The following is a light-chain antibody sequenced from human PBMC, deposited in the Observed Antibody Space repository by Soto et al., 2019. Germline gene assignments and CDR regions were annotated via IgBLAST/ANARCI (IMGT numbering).Light chain of an antibody. CDR1: SSDIGGYDY. J-gene: IGLJ3*02. Sequence: QPVLTQPASVSGSPGQSITMSCTAASSDIGGYDYVSWYRQHPGKAPQLIIYEVTNRPSGISNRFSGSKSGNTASLTISGLQAEDEADYFCCSYTSSGTPVFGAGTKLTVL. CDR2: EVT. CDR3: CSYTSSGTPV. V-gene: IGLV2-14*01.